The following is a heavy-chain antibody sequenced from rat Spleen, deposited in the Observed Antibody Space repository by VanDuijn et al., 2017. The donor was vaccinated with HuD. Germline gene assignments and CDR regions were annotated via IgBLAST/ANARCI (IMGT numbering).Heavy chain of an antibody. J-gene: IGHJ1*01. D-gene: IGHD1-1*01. V-gene: IGHV1-43*01. CDR3: VRRTTDHYWYFDL. CDR1: GYTFNSHY. Sequence: QVQLQQSGTELAKPGSSVKISCKASGYTFNSHYISWIKQTTGQGLEYIGYINTGSGGTNFNEKFKGEATLTVDKSSSTAFMQLSSLTPDDSAVYYCVRRTTDHYWYFDLWGPGTMVTVSS. CDR2: INTGSGGT.